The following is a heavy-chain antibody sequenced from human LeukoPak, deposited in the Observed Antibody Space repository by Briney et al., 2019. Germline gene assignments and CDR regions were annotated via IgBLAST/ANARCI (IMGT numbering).Heavy chain of an antibody. D-gene: IGHD3-10*01. J-gene: IGHJ5*02. V-gene: IGHV4-39*01. CDR1: GGSISTSSYY. CDR3: ARAYGSGSYFHWFDP. CDR2: MFHSGST. Sequence: SETLSLTCTVSGGSISTSSYYWGWIRQPPGKGLEWIGSMFHSGSTYDNPSLRSRVTMSVDTSKNQFSLKLSSVTAADTAVYYCARAYGSGSYFHWFDPWGQGTLVTVSS.